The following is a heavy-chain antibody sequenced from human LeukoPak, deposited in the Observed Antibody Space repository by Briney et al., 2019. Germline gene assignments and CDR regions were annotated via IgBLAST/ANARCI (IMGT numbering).Heavy chain of an antibody. V-gene: IGHV3-49*04. CDR3: SRFVPYHGY. D-gene: IGHD2-2*01. J-gene: IGHJ4*02. CDR2: IRSKTYDGAT. CDR1: GFTFGDHA. Sequence: GRSLRLSCSASGFTFGDHAMSWVRQAPGKGLEWVGFIRSKTYDGATVYAASVKGRFTISRDDSKSIAYLQMNSLKTEDTAVYYCSRFVPYHGYWGQGTLVTVSS.